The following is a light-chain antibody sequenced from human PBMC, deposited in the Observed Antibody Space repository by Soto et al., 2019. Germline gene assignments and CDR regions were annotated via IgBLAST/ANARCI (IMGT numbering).Light chain of an antibody. Sequence: QSALTQPPSASGSPGQSVTISCTGSSSDVGGYNYVTWYQQQPGKAPKLMIYDVSKRPSGVPDRFSGSKSGNTASLTVSGLQAEDEADYYCSSYAGSNIVVFGGGTKLTV. CDR2: DVS. V-gene: IGLV2-8*01. CDR1: SSDVGGYNY. CDR3: SSYAGSNIVV. J-gene: IGLJ2*01.